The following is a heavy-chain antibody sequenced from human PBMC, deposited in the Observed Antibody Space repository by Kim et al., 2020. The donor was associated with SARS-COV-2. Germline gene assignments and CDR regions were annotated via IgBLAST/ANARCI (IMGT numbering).Heavy chain of an antibody. V-gene: IGHV1-18*01. CDR3: ARDWGNTGYCSLVRCVGVAGNWFDP. D-gene: IGHD2-15*01. Sequence: ASVKVSCKASGYTFTSYGISWVRQAPGQGLEWMGWISAYNGNTNYAQKLQGRVTMTTDTSTSTAYMELRSLRSDDTAVYYCARDWGNTGYCSLVRCVGVAGNWFDPWGQGTLVTVSS. CDR1: GYTFTSYG. J-gene: IGHJ5*02. CDR2: ISAYNGNT.